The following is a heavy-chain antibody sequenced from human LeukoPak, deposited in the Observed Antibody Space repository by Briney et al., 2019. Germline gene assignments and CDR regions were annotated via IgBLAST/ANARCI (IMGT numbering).Heavy chain of an antibody. CDR2: VYYSGST. CDR3: AKDVSSWDYDSRRGGSGAFDI. CDR1: GGSISSYY. V-gene: IGHV4-59*01. Sequence: PSETLSLTCTVSGGSISSYYWSWIRQPPGKGLEWIGNVYYSGSTIYNPSLKNRVTISVDTSKNQFSLNLTSVTAADTAVHYCAKDVSSWDYDSRRGGSGAFDIWGQGTMVTVSS. J-gene: IGHJ3*02. D-gene: IGHD3-22*01.